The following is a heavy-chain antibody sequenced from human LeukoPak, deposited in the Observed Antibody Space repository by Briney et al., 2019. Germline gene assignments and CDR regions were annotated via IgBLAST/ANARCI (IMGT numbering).Heavy chain of an antibody. D-gene: IGHD3-22*01. CDR1: GYTFTRYY. Sequence: ASVKVSCKASGYTFTRYYMHWVRQAPGLGLEWMGIINPSGGSARCAQKFQGRVTMTRDTSTSTVYMEVSSLRSEDTAVYYCARLADYDSSGYLSYWGQGTLVTVSS. CDR3: ARLADYDSSGYLSY. CDR2: INPSGGSA. V-gene: IGHV1-46*01. J-gene: IGHJ4*02.